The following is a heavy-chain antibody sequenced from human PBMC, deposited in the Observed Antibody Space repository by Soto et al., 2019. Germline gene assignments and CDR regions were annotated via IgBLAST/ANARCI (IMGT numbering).Heavy chain of an antibody. CDR1: GFTFSTYA. V-gene: IGHV3-23*01. D-gene: IGHD2-15*01. J-gene: IGHJ4*02. Sequence: EVQLLESGGGLVQPGGSLRLSCAASGFTFSTYAMNWVRQAPGKGLEWVSTISVSGDSTYYADSVKGRFTISRDNSKNTLYIQMNRLRAEDTAMYYCATRHLPYCSGGTCNTFDFWGQGALVTVSS. CDR2: ISVSGDST. CDR3: ATRHLPYCSGGTCNTFDF.